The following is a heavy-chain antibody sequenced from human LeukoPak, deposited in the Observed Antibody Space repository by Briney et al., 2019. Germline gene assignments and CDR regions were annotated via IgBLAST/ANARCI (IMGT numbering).Heavy chain of an antibody. D-gene: IGHD1-26*01. J-gene: IGHJ3*02. CDR3: ARDLDSGSYYLVAFDI. Sequence: SVKVSCKASGGTFSSYAISWVRQAPGQGLERMGGIIPIFGTANYAQKFQGRVTITADESTSTAYMELSSLRSEDTAVYYCARDLDSGSYYLVAFDIWGQGTMVTVSS. V-gene: IGHV1-69*13. CDR1: GGTFSSYA. CDR2: IIPIFGTA.